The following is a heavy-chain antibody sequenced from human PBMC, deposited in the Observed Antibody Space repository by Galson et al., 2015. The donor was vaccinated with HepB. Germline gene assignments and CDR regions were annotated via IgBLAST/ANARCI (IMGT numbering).Heavy chain of an antibody. CDR3: ARWSSDY. J-gene: IGHJ4*02. CDR2: IWYDGSNK. CDR1: GFTFSSYG. V-gene: IGHV3-33*01. D-gene: IGHD6-6*01. Sequence: SLRLSCAASGFTFSSYGMHWVRQAPGKGLEWVAVIWYDGSNKYYADSVKGRFTISRDNSKNTLYLQMNSLRDEDTAVYYCARWSSDYWGQGTLVTVSS.